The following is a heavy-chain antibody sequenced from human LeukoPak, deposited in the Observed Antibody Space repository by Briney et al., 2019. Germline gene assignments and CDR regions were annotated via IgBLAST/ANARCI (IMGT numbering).Heavy chain of an antibody. CDR1: GGSFSGYY. CDR2: INHSGST. V-gene: IGHV4-34*01. CDR3: ARGRRIVVVPAAIRARGRYFDY. J-gene: IGHJ4*02. Sequence: PSETLSLTCAVYGGSFSGYYWSWIRLPPGKGLEWIGEINHSGSTNYNPSLKSRVTISVDTSKNQFSLKLSSVTAADTGVYYCARGRRIVVVPAAIRARGRYFDYWGQGTLVTVSS. D-gene: IGHD2-2*02.